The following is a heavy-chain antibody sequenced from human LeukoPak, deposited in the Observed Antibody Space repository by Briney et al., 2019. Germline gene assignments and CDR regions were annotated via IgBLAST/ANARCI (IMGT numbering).Heavy chain of an antibody. Sequence: ASVKVSCKASGYTFSNYYIHWVRQARGHGLEWMGWLNPDTGATNFAQNFQSRVTMTRDTSISTAYMELRSLNSDDTAVYYCAGSESYLRSWKYWGQGTLVTVSS. CDR1: GYTFSNYY. CDR3: AGSESYLRSWKY. D-gene: IGHD4-17*01. CDR2: LNPDTGAT. J-gene: IGHJ4*02. V-gene: IGHV1-2*02.